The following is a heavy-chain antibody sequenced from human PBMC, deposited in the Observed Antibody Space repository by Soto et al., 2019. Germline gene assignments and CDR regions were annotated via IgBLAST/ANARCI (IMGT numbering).Heavy chain of an antibody. CDR3: ARGAYYGSGRRLNWFDP. CDR1: GGSFSGYY. J-gene: IGHJ5*02. D-gene: IGHD3-10*01. CDR2: INHSGST. Sequence: SETLSLTCAVYGGSFSGYYWSWNRQPPGKGLEWIGEINHSGSTNYNPSLKSRVTISVDTSKNQFSLKLSSVTAADTAVYYCARGAYYGSGRRLNWFDPWGQGTLVTVSS. V-gene: IGHV4-34*01.